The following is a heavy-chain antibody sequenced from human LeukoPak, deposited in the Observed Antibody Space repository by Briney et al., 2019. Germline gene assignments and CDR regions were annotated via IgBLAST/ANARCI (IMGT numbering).Heavy chain of an antibody. V-gene: IGHV4-31*03. CDR2: IYYSGST. J-gene: IGHJ6*02. D-gene: IGHD1-26*01. CDR1: GGSISSGGYY. CDR3: ARSKWELLGDYYGMDV. Sequence: TASETLSLTCTVSGGSISSGGYYWSWIRQHPGKGLEWIGYIYYSGSTYYNPSLKSRVTISVDTSKNQFSLKLSSVTAADTAVYYCARSKWELLGDYYGMDVWGQGTTVTVSS.